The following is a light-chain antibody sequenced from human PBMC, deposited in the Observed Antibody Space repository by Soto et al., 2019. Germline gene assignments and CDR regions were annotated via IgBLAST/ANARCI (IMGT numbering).Light chain of an antibody. V-gene: IGLV4-69*01. J-gene: IGLJ7*01. Sequence: QSVLTQSPSASASLGASVKLTCTLSSGHSSYAIAWHQQQPEKGPRYLMKLNSDGSHSKGDGLPDRFSGSSSGAERYLTISSLQSEDEADYYCQTWGTGYAVFGGGTQLTVL. CDR3: QTWGTGYAV. CDR1: SGHSSYA. CDR2: LNSDGSH.